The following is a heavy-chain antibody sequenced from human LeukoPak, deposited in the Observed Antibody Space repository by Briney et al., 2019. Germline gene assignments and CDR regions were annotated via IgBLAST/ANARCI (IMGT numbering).Heavy chain of an antibody. D-gene: IGHD3-16*01. CDR3: TTGMPLARGT. CDR2: INIDGSST. CDR1: GFTFTSHW. J-gene: IGHJ5*02. Sequence: PGGSLRLSCAASGFTFTSHWMHWVRQAPGKGLVWVSRINIDGSSTNYADSVKGRFTISRDNAKNTLYLQMNSLKTEDTAVYYCTTGMPLARGTWGQGTLVTVSS. V-gene: IGHV3-74*01.